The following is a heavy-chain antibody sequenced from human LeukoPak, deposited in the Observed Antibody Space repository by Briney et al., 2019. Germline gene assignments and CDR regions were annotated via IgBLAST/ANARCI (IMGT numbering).Heavy chain of an antibody. J-gene: IGHJ6*02. CDR2: IKEDGSEK. V-gene: IGHV3-7*03. CDR1: GFTFSNYW. CDR3: ARAMDV. Sequence: QPGGSLRLSCAASGFTFSNYWMNWVRQAPGKGLEWVANIKEDGSEKYYVDSVKGRFTISRDNAKNSVYLQMNSLRAGDTAVYYCARAMDVWGQGTTVIVSS.